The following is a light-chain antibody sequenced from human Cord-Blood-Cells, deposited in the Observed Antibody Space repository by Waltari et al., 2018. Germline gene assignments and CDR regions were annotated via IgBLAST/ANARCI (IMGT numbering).Light chain of an antibody. CDR2: VGS. J-gene: IGLJ2*01. V-gene: IGLV2-23*01. CDR3: CSYAGSSTYVV. CDR1: SSDVGSYNL. Sequence: QSALTQPASVSGSPGQSITISCTGTSSDVGSYNLVSWYQQHPGKAPKLMIYVGSKRPSGVSNRFSGCKSGNTASLTISGLQAEDEADYYCCSYAGSSTYVVFGGGTKLTVL.